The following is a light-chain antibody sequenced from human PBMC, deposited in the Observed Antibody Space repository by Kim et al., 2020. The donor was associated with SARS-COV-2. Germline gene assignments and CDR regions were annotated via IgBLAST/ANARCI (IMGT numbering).Light chain of an antibody. CDR2: DTG. Sequence: PGGTVTLTCGSSTGAVTSRHYPYGIQQKPGQAPRTLIYDTGNRQSWIPARFSGSLIGGKAALTLSGAQPEDEADYYCFLSYSGAVVFGGGTQLTVL. J-gene: IGLJ2*01. V-gene: IGLV7-46*01. CDR3: FLSYSGAVV. CDR1: TGAVTSRHY.